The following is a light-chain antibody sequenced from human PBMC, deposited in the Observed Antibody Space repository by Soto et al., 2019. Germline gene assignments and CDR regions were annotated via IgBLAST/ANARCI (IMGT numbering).Light chain of an antibody. CDR2: DAS. CDR3: QQYKSYPLT. V-gene: IGKV1D-16*01. J-gene: IGKJ4*01. CDR1: QGISTW. Sequence: DIQMTQSPSSLSASLGDIVSITCRAGQGISTWLAWYQQKPEKAPKTLIFDASNLQSGVPSRFSGSGSGTDFTLTISSVQPEDFATYYCQQYKSYPLTFGGGTKVDI.